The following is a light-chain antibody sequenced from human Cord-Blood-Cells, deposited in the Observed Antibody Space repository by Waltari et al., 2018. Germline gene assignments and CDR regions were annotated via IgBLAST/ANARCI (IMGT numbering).Light chain of an antibody. J-gene: IGKJ1*01. CDR2: AAS. CDR1: QSISSY. V-gene: IGKV1-39*01. CDR3: QQSYSTPQT. Sequence: DIQMTQSPSSLSASVRDRVTLTCRASQSISSYLNWYQQKPGKAPKLLIYAASSLQSGVPSRFSGSGSGTDFTLTISSLQPEDFATYYCQQSYSTPQTFGQGTKVEIK.